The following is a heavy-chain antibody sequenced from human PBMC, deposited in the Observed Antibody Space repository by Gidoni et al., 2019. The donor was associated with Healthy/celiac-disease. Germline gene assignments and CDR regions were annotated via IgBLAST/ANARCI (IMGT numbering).Heavy chain of an antibody. CDR2: INHSGST. D-gene: IGHD2-15*01. J-gene: IGHJ3*02. Sequence: QVQLQQWGAGLLKPSETLSLTCAVYGWSFSGSYWSWIRQPPGKVLEWIGEINHSGSTNFNPSLKSRVTISVDTYKNQFSLKLSSVTAADTAVYYCGGGGYAFDIWGQGTMVTVSS. CDR1: GWSFSGSY. CDR3: GGGGYAFDI. V-gene: IGHV4-34*01.